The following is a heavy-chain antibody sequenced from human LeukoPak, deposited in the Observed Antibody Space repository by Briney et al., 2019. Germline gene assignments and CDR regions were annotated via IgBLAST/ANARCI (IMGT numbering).Heavy chain of an antibody. Sequence: PGGSLRLSCVDSGFTLRIYSLHWVRQAPGKGLEWVSLISYNGATKKYADSVKGRFTISRDNSKNTLYMEMNSLRDQATAVYYCANGGRRYGYGYWFDPWGQGTLVTVS. CDR1: GFTLRIYS. V-gene: IGHV3-30*18. CDR3: ANGGRRYGYGYWFDP. D-gene: IGHD5-18*01. J-gene: IGHJ5*02. CDR2: ISYNGATK.